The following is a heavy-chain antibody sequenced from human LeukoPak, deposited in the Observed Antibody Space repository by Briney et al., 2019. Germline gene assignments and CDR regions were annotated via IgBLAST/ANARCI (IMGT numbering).Heavy chain of an antibody. V-gene: IGHV1-46*01. CDR3: ARGVKGGSYPPYYYYYYMDV. D-gene: IGHD1-26*01. CDR1: GYIFTSYF. J-gene: IGHJ6*03. Sequence: ASVKVSCKASGYIFTSYFMHWVRQAPGQGLEWMGLINPSGGSTRYAQKFQGRVTMTRDMSTSTVYMELSSLRSEDTAVYYCARGVKGGSYPPYYYYYYMDVWGKGTTVTVSS. CDR2: INPSGGST.